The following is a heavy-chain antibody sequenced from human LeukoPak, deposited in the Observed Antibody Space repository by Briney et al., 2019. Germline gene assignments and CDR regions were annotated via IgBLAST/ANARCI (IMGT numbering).Heavy chain of an antibody. CDR1: GFTFSSYA. D-gene: IGHD3-9*01. CDR3: ARELLLTGYYSRGQFDY. CDR2: ISYDGSNK. Sequence: GRSLRLSSAASGFTFSSYAMHWVRQAPGKGLEWVAVISYDGSNKYYADSVEGRFTISRDNSKNTLYLQMNSLRAEDTAVYYCARELLLTGYYSRGQFDYWGQGTLVTVSS. J-gene: IGHJ4*02. V-gene: IGHV3-30*04.